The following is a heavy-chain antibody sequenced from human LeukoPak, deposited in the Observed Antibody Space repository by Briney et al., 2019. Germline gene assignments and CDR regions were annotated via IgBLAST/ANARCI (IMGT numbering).Heavy chain of an antibody. Sequence: GGSLRLSCAASGFTFSSYSMNWVRQAPGKGLEWVSYISSSSSTIYYADSVKGRFTISRDNAKNSLHLQMNSLRAEDTAVYYCARKGYDYSLDYRGQGTLVTVSS. D-gene: IGHD4-11*01. V-gene: IGHV3-48*04. CDR3: ARKGYDYSLDY. CDR2: ISSSSSTI. J-gene: IGHJ4*02. CDR1: GFTFSSYS.